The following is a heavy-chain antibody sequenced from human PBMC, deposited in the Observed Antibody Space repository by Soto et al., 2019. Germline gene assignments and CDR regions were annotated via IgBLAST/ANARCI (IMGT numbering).Heavy chain of an antibody. CDR3: ARVGTVLEIVTYNWLEP. CDR1: GGSIISGDYY. J-gene: IGHJ5*02. CDR2: ISASGST. Sequence: SETLSLTCTVSGGSIISGDYYWSWIRQPPGKGLEWIGYISASGSTYYNPSLKSRATTSLDTSKTQLSLLLTSMTAAETAVYYCARVGTVLEIVTYNWLEPSEQETLVTASS. D-gene: IGHD3-22*01. V-gene: IGHV4-30-4*01.